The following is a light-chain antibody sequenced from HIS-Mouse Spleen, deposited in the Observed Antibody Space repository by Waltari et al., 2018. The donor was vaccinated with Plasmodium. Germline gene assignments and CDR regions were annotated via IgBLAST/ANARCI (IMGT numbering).Light chain of an antibody. CDR1: QSVSSN. CDR2: GAS. CDR3: QQYNNWPPA. V-gene: IGKV3-15*01. J-gene: IGKJ1*01. Sequence: EIVMTHSPATLSVSPGERATLSCRASQSVSSNLAWYQQNPGPAPRLLIYGASTRATGIPARFSGSGSGTEFTLTISSMQSEDFAVYYCQQYNNWPPAFGQGTKVEIK.